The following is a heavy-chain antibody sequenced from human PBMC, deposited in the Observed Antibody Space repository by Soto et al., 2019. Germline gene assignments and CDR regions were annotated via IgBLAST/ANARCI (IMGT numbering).Heavy chain of an antibody. CDR1: GFTFSTYW. CDR3: VSASYGDHEYFQN. J-gene: IGHJ1*01. CDR2: IRPDGGRT. V-gene: IGHV3-74*01. D-gene: IGHD4-17*01. Sequence: EVQLVESGGGLVQPGGSLRLSCAASGFTFSTYWMHWVRQAPGKGLVWVSRIRPDGGRTDYADSVKGRFTISRDNADDTLYLHMSSLRAADTAVYYCVSASYGDHEYFQNWGQGTLVTVSS.